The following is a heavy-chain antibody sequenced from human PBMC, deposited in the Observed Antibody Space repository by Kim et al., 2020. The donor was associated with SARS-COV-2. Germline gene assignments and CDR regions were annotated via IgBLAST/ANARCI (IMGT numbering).Heavy chain of an antibody. V-gene: IGHV3-21*01. CDR3: ASASRGGAAAGTGGHELDY. Sequence: GGSLRLSCAASGFTFSSYSMTWVRQAPGKGLEWVSSIRSSSSYIYYADSVKGRFTISRDNAKNSLYLQMNSLRAEDTAVYYCASASRGGAAAGTGGHELDYWGQGTLVTVSS. CDR1: GFTFSSYS. D-gene: IGHD6-13*01. J-gene: IGHJ4*02. CDR2: IRSSSSYI.